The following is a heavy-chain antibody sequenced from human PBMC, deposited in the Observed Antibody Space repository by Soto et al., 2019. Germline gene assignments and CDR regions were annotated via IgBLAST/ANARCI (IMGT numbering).Heavy chain of an antibody. CDR1: GGSITSSSDY. CDR2: IYHSGTT. D-gene: IGHD3-16*01. V-gene: IGHV4-39*01. Sequence: SETLSLTCTVSGGSITSSSDYWGWIRQPPGKGLEWIASIYHSGTTYYNPSLKSRATISVDTSNNQFSLKLNSVTAADTAVYYGARRGPWGMTTPLDPWGQG. J-gene: IGHJ5*02. CDR3: ARRGPWGMTTPLDP.